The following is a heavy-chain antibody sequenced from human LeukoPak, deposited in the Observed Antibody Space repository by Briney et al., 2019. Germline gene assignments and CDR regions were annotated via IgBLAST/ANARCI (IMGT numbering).Heavy chain of an antibody. V-gene: IGHV3-48*04. D-gene: IGHD2-2*01. J-gene: IGHJ4*02. CDR1: GFTFSSYW. CDR2: ISSSSSTI. Sequence: PGGSLRLSCAPSGFTFSSYWMHWVRQAPGKGLEWVSYISSSSSTIYYADSVKGRFTISRDNAKNSLYLQMNSLRAEDTAVYYCARDISLIVVVPAAIDYWGQGTLVTVSS. CDR3: ARDISLIVVVPAAIDY.